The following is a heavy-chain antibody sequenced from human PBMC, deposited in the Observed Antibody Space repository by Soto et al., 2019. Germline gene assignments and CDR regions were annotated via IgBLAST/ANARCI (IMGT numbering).Heavy chain of an antibody. CDR3: ARGDYDYYDSSGTPGYYYGMDV. CDR1: GFTFSSYW. V-gene: IGHV3-74*01. D-gene: IGHD3-22*01. CDR2: INSDGSST. Sequence: QPGGSLRLSCAASGFTFSSYWMHWVRQAPGKGLVWVSRINSDGSSTSYADSVKGRFTISRDNAKNTLYLQMNSLRAEDTAVYYCARGDYDYYDSSGTPGYYYGMDVWGQGTTVTVSS. J-gene: IGHJ6*02.